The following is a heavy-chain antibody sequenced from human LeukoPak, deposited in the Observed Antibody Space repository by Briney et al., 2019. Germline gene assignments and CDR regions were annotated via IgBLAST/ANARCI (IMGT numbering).Heavy chain of an antibody. V-gene: IGHV1-24*01. CDR1: GYTLTELS. CDR2: FDPEDGET. Sequence: ASVKVSCKVSGYTLTELSMHWVRQAPGKGLEWMGGFDPEDGETIYAQKFQGRVTMTEDTSTDTAYMELSSLRSEDTAVYYCARVFKDYYDSSGYYYRKRIRTYWFDPWGQGTLVTVSS. CDR3: ARVFKDYYDSSGYYYRKRIRTYWFDP. D-gene: IGHD3-22*01. J-gene: IGHJ5*02.